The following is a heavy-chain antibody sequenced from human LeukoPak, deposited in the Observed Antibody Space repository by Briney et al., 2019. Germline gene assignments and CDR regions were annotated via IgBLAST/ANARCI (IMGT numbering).Heavy chain of an antibody. D-gene: IGHD1-1*01. V-gene: IGHV4-34*01. CDR3: ARLERRNWYYFDY. CDR2: INHSGST. Sequence: SETLSLTCAVYGGSFSGYYWSWIRQPPGKGLEWIGEINHSGSTNYNPSLKSRVTISVDTSKNQFSLKLSSVTAADTAVYYCARLERRNWYYFDYWGQGTLVTVSS. CDR1: GGSFSGYY. J-gene: IGHJ4*02.